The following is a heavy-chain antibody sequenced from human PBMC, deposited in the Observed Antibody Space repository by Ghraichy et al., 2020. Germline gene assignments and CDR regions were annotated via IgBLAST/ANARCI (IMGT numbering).Heavy chain of an antibody. CDR3: AGTPNYYGSGSKKEPLNLDI. D-gene: IGHD3-10*01. V-gene: IGHV4-59*01. CDR2: IYYSGST. J-gene: IGHJ3*02. CDR1: GGSISSYY. Sequence: SETLSLTCTVSGGSISSYYWSWIRQPPGKGLEWIGYIYYSGSTNYNPSLKSRVTISVDTSKNQFSLKLSSVTAADTAVYYCAGTPNYYGSGSKKEPLNLDIWGQGTMVTVSS.